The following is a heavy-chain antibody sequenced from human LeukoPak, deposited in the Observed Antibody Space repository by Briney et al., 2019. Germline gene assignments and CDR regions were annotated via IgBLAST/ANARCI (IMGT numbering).Heavy chain of an antibody. D-gene: IGHD2-15*01. CDR1: AFTFSTYS. CDR2: ISSSSSSI. CDR3: ARASSTDIVVVVAATPDYYYHYMDV. V-gene: IGHV3-48*04. J-gene: IGHJ6*03. Sequence: GGSLRLSCAASAFTFSTYSMHWGRQAPGKGLEWISYISSSSSSIYYADSVKGRFTISRDNAKNSLYLQMNSLRAEDMAVYYCARASSTDIVVVVAATPDYYYHYMDVWGKGTTVTVSS.